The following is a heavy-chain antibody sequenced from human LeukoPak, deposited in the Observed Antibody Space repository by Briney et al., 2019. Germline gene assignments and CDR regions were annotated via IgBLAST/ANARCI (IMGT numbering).Heavy chain of an antibody. V-gene: IGHV4-30-4*08. CDR1: GGSISGGGYY. CDR3: ARDCGGGSCYGAFDI. D-gene: IGHD2-15*01. CDR2: IYDSGST. Sequence: SETLSLTCTVSGGSISGGGYYWSWIRQHPGKGPEWIGYIYDSGSTYYNPSLKSRITISVDTSENRFSLKLSSVTATDTAVYYCARDCGGGSCYGAFDIWGQGTMVTVSS. J-gene: IGHJ3*02.